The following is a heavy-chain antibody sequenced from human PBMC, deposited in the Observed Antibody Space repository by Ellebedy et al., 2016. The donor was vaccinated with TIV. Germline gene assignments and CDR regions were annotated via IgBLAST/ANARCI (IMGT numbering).Heavy chain of an antibody. J-gene: IGHJ4*02. Sequence: GSLRLSCAVYGGSFSGYYWSWIRQPPGKGLEWIGYIYYSGSTNYNPSLKSRVTISVDTSKNQFSLKLSSVTAADTAVYYCARGSLRFDYWGQGTLVTVSS. D-gene: IGHD1-26*01. CDR2: IYYSGST. CDR1: GGSFSGYY. V-gene: IGHV4-59*01. CDR3: ARGSLRFDY.